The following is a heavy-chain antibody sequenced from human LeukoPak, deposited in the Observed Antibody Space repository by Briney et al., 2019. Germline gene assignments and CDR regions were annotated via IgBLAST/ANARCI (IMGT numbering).Heavy chain of an antibody. CDR3: ATFPLAPKVVAYYFDY. Sequence: GGSLRLSCTVSGFTVSSNSMSWVRQAPGKGLEWVSFIYSDNTHYSDSVKGRFTISRDNSKNTLYLQMNSLRAEDTAVYYCATFPLAPKVVAYYFDYWGQGTLVTVSS. CDR1: GFTVSSNS. CDR2: IYSDNT. D-gene: IGHD2/OR15-2a*01. V-gene: IGHV3-66*03. J-gene: IGHJ4*02.